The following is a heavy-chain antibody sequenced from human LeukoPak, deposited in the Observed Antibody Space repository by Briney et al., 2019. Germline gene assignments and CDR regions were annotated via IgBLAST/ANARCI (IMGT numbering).Heavy chain of an antibody. CDR2: IYYSGST. J-gene: IGHJ6*02. CDR3: ASLSGWGPLGYYGMDV. D-gene: IGHD6-19*01. V-gene: IGHV4-59*08. Sequence: PSETLSLTCTVSGGSISSHYWSWIRQPPGKGLEWIGYIYYSGSTNYNPSLKSRVTISVDTSKNQFSLKLSSVTAADTAVYYCASLSGWGPLGYYGMDVWGQGTTVTVSS. CDR1: GGSISSHY.